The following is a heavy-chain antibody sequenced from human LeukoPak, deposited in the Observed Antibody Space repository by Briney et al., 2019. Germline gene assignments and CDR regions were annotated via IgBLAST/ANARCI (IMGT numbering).Heavy chain of an antibody. J-gene: IGHJ5*02. CDR1: GFTVSSNY. CDR2: IYSGGST. V-gene: IGHV3-53*01. CDR3: ARVVVAATPWFDP. D-gene: IGHD2-15*01. Sequence: GGSLRLSCAASGFTVSSNYMSWVRQAPGKGPEWVSVIYSGGSTYYADSVKGRFTISRDNSKNTLYLQMNSLRAEDTAVYYCARVVVAATPWFDPWGQGTLVTVSS.